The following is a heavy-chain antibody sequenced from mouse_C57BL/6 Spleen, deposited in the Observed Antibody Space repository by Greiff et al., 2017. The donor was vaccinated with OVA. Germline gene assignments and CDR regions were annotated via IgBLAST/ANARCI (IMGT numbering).Heavy chain of an antibody. CDR3: ARLYYDYDSSWFAY. CDR2: ISSGGSYT. CDR1: GFTFSSYG. J-gene: IGHJ3*01. Sequence: EVKLVESGGDLVKPGGSLKLSCAASGFTFSSYGMSWVRQTPDKRLEWVATISSGGSYTYYPDSVKGRFTISRDNAKNTLYLQMSSLKSEDTAMYYCARLYYDYDSSWFAYWGQGTLVTVSA. D-gene: IGHD2-4*01. V-gene: IGHV5-6*02.